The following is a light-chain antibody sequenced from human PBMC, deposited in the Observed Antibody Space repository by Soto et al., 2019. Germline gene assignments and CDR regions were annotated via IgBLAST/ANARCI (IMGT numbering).Light chain of an antibody. J-gene: IGKJ2*01. V-gene: IGKV1-33*01. CDR2: DGY. CDR1: HDIKNY. Sequence: DIQLTQSPPSLSASEGDRVTITCQASHDIKNYLNWYQQKTGKAPKLLIYDGYNLKRGVPSRWSGSGTGTDFTFTIGSLQPEDVATNYCQQFHFLPPYTFGQGTRVEIK. CDR3: QQFHFLPPYT.